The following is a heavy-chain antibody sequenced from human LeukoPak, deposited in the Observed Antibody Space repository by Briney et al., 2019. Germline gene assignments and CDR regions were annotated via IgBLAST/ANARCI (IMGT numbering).Heavy chain of an antibody. J-gene: IGHJ4*02. CDR2: LSGSGGST. D-gene: IGHD3-16*01. CDR1: GFTFRSYG. V-gene: IGHV3-23*01. CDR3: AKALGGYDFDY. Sequence: PGGSLRLSCAASGFTFRSYGMSWVRQAPGKGLEWVSSLSGSGGSTYYADSVKGRFTISRDNSKNTLFLHMNSLRAEDTAVYYCAKALGGYDFDYWGQGTPVTVAS.